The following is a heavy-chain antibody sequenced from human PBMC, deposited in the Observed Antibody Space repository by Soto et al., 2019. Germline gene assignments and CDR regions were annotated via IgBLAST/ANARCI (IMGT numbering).Heavy chain of an antibody. D-gene: IGHD3-22*01. J-gene: IGHJ4*02. CDR2: ISGSGKTT. Sequence: EVQLLESGGGLVQPGGSLRLSCAASAFTFINSAMTWVRQAPGKGLEWVSGISGSGKTTYYADSVKGRFTISRDNYKNTVYLQMNSLRADDTAKYYCAKVSYSSGWDVADYWGQGTLVTVSS. V-gene: IGHV3-23*01. CDR3: AKVSYSSGWDVADY. CDR1: AFTFINSA.